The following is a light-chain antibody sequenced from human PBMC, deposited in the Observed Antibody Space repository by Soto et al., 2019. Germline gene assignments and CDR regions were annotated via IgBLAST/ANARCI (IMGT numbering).Light chain of an antibody. CDR3: QQYENLPT. CDR1: QSISDW. V-gene: IGKV1-33*01. J-gene: IGKJ5*01. Sequence: DIQMTQSPSTLSASVGDRVTITCRASQSISDWLAWYQQKPGKVPKILIYDASNLEAGVPSRFRGSGSGTDFTFTISRLQPEDIATYYCQQYENLPTLGQGTRLEI. CDR2: DAS.